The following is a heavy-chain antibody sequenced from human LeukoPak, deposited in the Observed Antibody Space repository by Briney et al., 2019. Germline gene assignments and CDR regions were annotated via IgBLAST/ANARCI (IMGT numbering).Heavy chain of an antibody. D-gene: IGHD3-3*01. Sequence: ASVKVSCKASGYTFTSYDINWVRQATGQGLEWMGWMNPNSGNTGYAQKFQGRVTMTRNTSISTAYMELSSLRSEDTAVYYCGRTPHYYDFWSGYHFDYWGQGTLVTVSS. V-gene: IGHV1-8*01. CDR1: GYTFTSYD. CDR3: GRTPHYYDFWSGYHFDY. J-gene: IGHJ4*02. CDR2: MNPNSGNT.